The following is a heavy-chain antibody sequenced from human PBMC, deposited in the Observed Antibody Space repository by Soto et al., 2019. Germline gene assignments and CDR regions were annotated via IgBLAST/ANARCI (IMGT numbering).Heavy chain of an antibody. J-gene: IGHJ4*02. V-gene: IGHV4-61*08. CDR1: GGTIISGGYY. D-gene: IGHD4-17*01. CDR3: AREGRDDYGKLAFDY. CDR2: IYNSGST. Sequence: SETLSLTCTVSGGTIISGGYYWSWLRQHPGKGREWLGYIYNSGSTNYNPSLKSRVTISVDTSKNQFSLKLSSVTAADTAVYYCAREGRDDYGKLAFDYWGQGTLVTVSS.